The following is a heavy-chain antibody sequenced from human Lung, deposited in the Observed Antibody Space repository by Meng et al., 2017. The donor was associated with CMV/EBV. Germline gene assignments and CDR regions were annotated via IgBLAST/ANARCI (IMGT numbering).Heavy chain of an antibody. J-gene: IGHJ6*02. CDR2: ISSSSSYI. CDR3: ARSDDFWSGYYRGRRDYYYYGMDV. CDR1: GFTFSSYS. V-gene: IGHV3-21*01. D-gene: IGHD3-3*01. Sequence: GESXKISXAASGFTFSSYSMNWVRQAPGKGLEWVSSISSSSSYIYYADSVKGRFTISRDNAKNSLYLQMNSLRAEDTAVYYCARSDDFWSGYYRGRRDYYYYGMDVWGQGXTVTVSS.